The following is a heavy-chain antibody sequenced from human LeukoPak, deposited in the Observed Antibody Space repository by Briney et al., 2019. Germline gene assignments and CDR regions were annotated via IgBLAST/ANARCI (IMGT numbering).Heavy chain of an antibody. V-gene: IGHV3-7*01. CDR1: GFAFSSYW. Sequence: GGSLRLSCEASGFAFSSYWASWVRQAPGKGLEWVANINQDGNSQNYVDSVRGRFTISKDNAKNSVYLQMNSLRAEDTAVYYWARSLGSEDQWGQGILVT. J-gene: IGHJ3*01. CDR2: INQDGNSQ. CDR3: ARSLGSEDQ. D-gene: IGHD7-27*01.